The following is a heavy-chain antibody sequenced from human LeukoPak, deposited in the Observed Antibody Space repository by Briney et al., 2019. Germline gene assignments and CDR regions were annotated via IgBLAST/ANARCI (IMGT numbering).Heavy chain of an antibody. CDR2: INRSGST. D-gene: IGHD5/OR15-5a*01. J-gene: IGHJ4*02. CDR1: GGSFSGYY. CDR3: AREGLRRSYFDY. V-gene: IGHV4-34*01. Sequence: PSETLSLTCAVYGGSFSGYYWSWIRQPPGKGLEWIGEINRSGSTNYNPSLKSRVTISIDTSKNQFSLKLSSVTAADTAVYYCAREGLRRSYFDYWGQGTLVTVSS.